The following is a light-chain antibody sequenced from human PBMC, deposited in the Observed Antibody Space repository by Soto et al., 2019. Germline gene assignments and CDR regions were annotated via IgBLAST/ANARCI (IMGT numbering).Light chain of an antibody. CDR3: QHYNNWPPWT. CDR2: GAS. CDR1: QSVSSN. J-gene: IGKJ1*01. V-gene: IGKV3-15*01. Sequence: EVVLTQSPGTLSLSPGERATLSCWASQSVSSNLAWYQQKPGQAPRLLIYGASTRATGIPARFSGSGSGTEFTLTISTLQSEDFAIYYCQHYNNWPPWTFGQGTKVDIK.